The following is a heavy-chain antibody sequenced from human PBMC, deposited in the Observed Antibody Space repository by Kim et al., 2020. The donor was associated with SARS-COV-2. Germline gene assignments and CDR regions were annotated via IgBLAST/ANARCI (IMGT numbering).Heavy chain of an antibody. Sequence: ASVKVSCKASGYTFTNNAISWVRQAPGQGLEWMGWINTDTGNPTYAQDCTRRFVISVDTSVTTSYLQISSLEAEDTGLYYCARVIWGTYRYTDYWGQGTL. J-gene: IGHJ4*02. CDR2: INTDTGNP. D-gene: IGHD3-16*02. CDR3: ARVIWGTYRYTDY. V-gene: IGHV7-4-1*02. CDR1: GYTFTNNA.